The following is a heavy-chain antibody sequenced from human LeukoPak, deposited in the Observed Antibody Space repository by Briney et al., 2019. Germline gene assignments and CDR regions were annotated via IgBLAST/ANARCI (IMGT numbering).Heavy chain of an antibody. CDR3: AKDRYSSSGYGMDV. Sequence: SLRLSCAASGFILDDYAIHWARHAPGGGLEWVSGISWNSGSIGYADSVKGRFTISRDNGKNSLYLQTNSLRAEDTALYYCAKDRYSSSGYGMDVWGQGTTVTVSS. D-gene: IGHD3-22*01. CDR2: ISWNSGSI. CDR1: GFILDDYA. V-gene: IGHV3-9*01. J-gene: IGHJ6*02.